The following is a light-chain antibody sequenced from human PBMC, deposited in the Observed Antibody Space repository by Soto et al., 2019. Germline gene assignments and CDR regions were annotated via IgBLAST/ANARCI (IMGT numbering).Light chain of an antibody. V-gene: IGKV3-15*01. CDR3: QKYDKWPIT. J-gene: IGKJ5*01. CDR2: GAS. Sequence: IGMTQSPSTLSVSPGQRATLSGRASQRISSKFAWYQHIPCQAPRPLIYGASTRTTGIPVRFSGSGSGTEYTLTISSLQSEHVAVCSCQKYDKWPITFVQGTRLEIK. CDR1: QRISSK.